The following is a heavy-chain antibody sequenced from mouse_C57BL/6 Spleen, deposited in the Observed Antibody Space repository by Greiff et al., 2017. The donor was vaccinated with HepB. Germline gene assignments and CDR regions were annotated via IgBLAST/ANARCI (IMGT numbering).Heavy chain of an antibody. Sequence: QVQLKESGPELVKPGASVKISCKASGYAFSSSWMNWVKQRPGKGLEWIGRIYPGDGDTNYNGKFKGKATLTADKSSSTAYMQLSSLTSEDSAVYFCARGLLYFDYWGQGTTLTVSS. CDR2: IYPGDGDT. V-gene: IGHV1-82*01. J-gene: IGHJ2*01. CDR3: ARGLLYFDY. CDR1: GYAFSSSW. D-gene: IGHD2-3*01.